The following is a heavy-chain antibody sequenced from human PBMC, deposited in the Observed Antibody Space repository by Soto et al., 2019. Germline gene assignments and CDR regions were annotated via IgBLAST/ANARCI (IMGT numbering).Heavy chain of an antibody. V-gene: IGHV1-3*01. CDR2: INAGNGNT. CDR1: GYTFTSYA. J-gene: IGHJ4*02. CDR3: AIGKDYYDSSGYHDSYYFDF. Sequence: QVQLVQSGAEVKKPGASVKVSCKASGYTFTSYAMHWVRQAPGQRLEWMGWINAGNGNTKYSQKFQGRVTITRDTSASTAYMELSSLRSEDTAVYYCAIGKDYYDSSGYHDSYYFDFWGQGTLVTVSS. D-gene: IGHD3-22*01.